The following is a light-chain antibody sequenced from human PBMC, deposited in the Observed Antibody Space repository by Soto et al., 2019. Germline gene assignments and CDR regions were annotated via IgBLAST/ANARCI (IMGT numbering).Light chain of an antibody. CDR3: HHAYSNPRP. V-gene: IGKV1-39*01. J-gene: IGKJ1*01. Sequence: DMQLTQSPSSLSASVGDRVTITCRASQNIGNYLNWYQQKPGRAPKLLIYAASSLQSGVPSRFSGSGSGSDVALTITNLQPLDSAIYFCHHAYSNPRPFGQGTKVEIK. CDR2: AAS. CDR1: QNIGNY.